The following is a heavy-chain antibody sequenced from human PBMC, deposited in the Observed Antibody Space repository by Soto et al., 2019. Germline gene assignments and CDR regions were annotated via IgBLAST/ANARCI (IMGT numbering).Heavy chain of an antibody. CDR2: IRSKAYGGTT. CDR3: TREVVPAAIGWFDP. CDR1: GFTFGDYA. D-gene: IGHD2-2*02. V-gene: IGHV3-49*03. J-gene: IGHJ5*02. Sequence: GGSLRLSCTASGFTFGDYAMSWFRQAPGKGLEWVGFIRSKAYGGTTEYAASVKGRFTISRDDSKSIAYLQMNSLKTEDTAVYYCTREVVPAAIGWFDPWGQGTLVTVSS.